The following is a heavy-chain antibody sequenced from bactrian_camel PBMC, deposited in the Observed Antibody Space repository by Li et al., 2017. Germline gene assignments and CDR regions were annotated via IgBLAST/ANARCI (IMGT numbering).Heavy chain of an antibody. V-gene: IGHV3S63*01. CDR1: GYTGC. Sequence: HVQLVESGGDSVQAGGSLRLSCEASGYTGCMGWFRQAPGKEREGVASIYRGNSNYADSVKGRFTISADHAKNTLLLQLNSLKTEDTGMYYCVSGNSAGSWYGYNYWGQGTQVTVS. J-gene: IGHJ4*01. D-gene: IGHD6*01. CDR2: IYRGNS. CDR3: VSGNSAGSWYGYNY.